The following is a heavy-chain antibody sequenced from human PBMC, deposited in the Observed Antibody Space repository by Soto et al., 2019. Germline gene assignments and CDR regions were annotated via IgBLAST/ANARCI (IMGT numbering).Heavy chain of an antibody. CDR1: GFTFDGYA. CDR3: ARSGYGLSDAFDI. V-gene: IGHV3-9*01. Sequence: EVQLVESGGGLVQPGRSLRLACAASGFTFDGYAMHWVRQAPGKGLEWVSGISWNSGSIGYADSVKGRFTISRDNAKNSLYLQMNSLRAEDTALYYCARSGYGLSDAFDIWGQGTMVTVSS. CDR2: ISWNSGSI. D-gene: IGHD5-12*01. J-gene: IGHJ3*02.